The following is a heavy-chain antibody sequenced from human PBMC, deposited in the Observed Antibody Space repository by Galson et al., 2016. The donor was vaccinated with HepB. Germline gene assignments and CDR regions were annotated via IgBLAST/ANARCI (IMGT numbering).Heavy chain of an antibody. CDR3: AREADFYDSTGYFPPFAH. D-gene: IGHD3-22*01. V-gene: IGHV3-48*03. CDR1: GFTFRRYN. Sequence: SLRLSCAGSGFTFRRYNMTWVRQAPGKGLEWLADISISASTVYYADSVKGRFTLSRDHDKNSVYLPMDSLRDEDTAVYYCAREADFYDSTGYFPPFAHWSQVILVTVSS. J-gene: IGHJ4*02. CDR2: ISISASTV.